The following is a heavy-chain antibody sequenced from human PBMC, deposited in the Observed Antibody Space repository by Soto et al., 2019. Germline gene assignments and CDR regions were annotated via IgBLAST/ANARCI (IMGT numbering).Heavy chain of an antibody. J-gene: IGHJ4*02. CDR1: GDSFANYI. CDR2: LTPDTAST. CDR3: ARCGGYYGLCAYYRGYFDH. Sequence: ASVKVSCKASGDSFANYIIHWVRQAPGQGLEWMGWLTPDTASTKFSPKFQGRVIITRDKSANTAFMQLSSLTSEDTALYYGARCGGYYGLCAYYRGYFDHWGRGTLVTVSS. D-gene: IGHD3-10*01. V-gene: IGHV1-3*01.